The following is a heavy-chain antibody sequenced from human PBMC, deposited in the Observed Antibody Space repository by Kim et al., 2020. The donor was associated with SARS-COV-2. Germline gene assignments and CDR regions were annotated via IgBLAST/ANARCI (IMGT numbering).Heavy chain of an antibody. V-gene: IGHV1-69*01. J-gene: IGHJ4*02. D-gene: IGHD5-18*01. Sequence: KFQGRVTITADESTSTAYMELSSLRSEDTAVYYCARESHRWTRRWIQLVYWGQGTLVTVSS. CDR3: ARESHRWTRRWIQLVY.